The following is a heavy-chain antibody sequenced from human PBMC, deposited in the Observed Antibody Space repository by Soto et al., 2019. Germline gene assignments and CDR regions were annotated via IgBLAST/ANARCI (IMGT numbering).Heavy chain of an antibody. CDR1: GYMFTYYY. CDR2: INPNGGTT. CDR3: VRGRYTSGSLYHRDY. J-gene: IGHJ4*02. D-gene: IGHD2-2*02. Sequence: VASVKVSCKASGYMFTYYYIHWVRQGPGQGLEWMGIINPNGGTTTYAQNFQGRVTMTRDTPTSTVYLELTSLTSEDTAIYYCVRGRYTSGSLYHRDYCGQRPLVTVSS. V-gene: IGHV1-46*01.